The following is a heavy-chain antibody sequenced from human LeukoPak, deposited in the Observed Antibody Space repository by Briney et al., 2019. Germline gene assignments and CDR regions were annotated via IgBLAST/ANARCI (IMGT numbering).Heavy chain of an antibody. CDR2: ISAYNGNT. J-gene: IGHJ4*02. CDR1: GGTFSSYA. D-gene: IGHD4-17*01. Sequence: ASVKVSCKASGGTFSSYAISWVRQAPGQGLEWMGWISAYNGNTNYAQKLQGRVTMTTDTSTGTAYMELRSLRSDDTAVYYCARGTPDYAPDYWGQGTLVTVSS. V-gene: IGHV1-18*01. CDR3: ARGTPDYAPDY.